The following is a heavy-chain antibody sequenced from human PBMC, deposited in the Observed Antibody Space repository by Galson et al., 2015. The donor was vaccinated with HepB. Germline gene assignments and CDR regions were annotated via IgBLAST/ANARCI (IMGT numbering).Heavy chain of an antibody. V-gene: IGHV3-9*01. CDR2: ISWNSGSI. CDR3: AKAHDYGDYGVSAFDY. D-gene: IGHD4-17*01. CDR1: GFTFDDYA. Sequence: SLRLSCAASGFTFDDYAMHWVRQAPGKGLEWVSGISWNSGSIGYADSVKGRFTISRDNAKNSLYLQMNSLRAEDTALYYCAKAHDYGDYGVSAFDYWGQGTLVTVSS. J-gene: IGHJ4*02.